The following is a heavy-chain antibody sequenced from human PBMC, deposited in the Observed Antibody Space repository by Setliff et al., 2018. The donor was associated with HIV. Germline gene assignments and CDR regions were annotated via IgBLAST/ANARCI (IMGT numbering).Heavy chain of an antibody. CDR1: GYTLTELS. V-gene: IGHV1-24*01. Sequence: ASVKVSCKVSGYTLTELSMHWVRQAPGKGLEWMGGFDTEDGETIYAQKFQGRVTMTEDTSTDTAYMELSSLRSEDTAVYYCATARSKVRLGELSLFDYWGQGTLVTVSS. CDR2: FDTEDGET. D-gene: IGHD3-16*02. CDR3: ATARSKVRLGELSLFDY. J-gene: IGHJ4*02.